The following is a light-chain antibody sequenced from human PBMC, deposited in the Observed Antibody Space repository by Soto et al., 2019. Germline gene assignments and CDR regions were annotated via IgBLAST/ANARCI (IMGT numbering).Light chain of an antibody. CDR3: QQRSSWPRV. CDR2: DAS. J-gene: IGKJ4*01. Sequence: EIVLTQSPATLSLSPGERATLSCRASQSVTTYLVWYQQKPGQAPRLLIYDASKRAIGIPDRFSGSGSGTDFTLTISSLEPEDFAVYYCQQRSSWPRVFGGGTKVAIK. V-gene: IGKV3-11*01. CDR1: QSVTTY.